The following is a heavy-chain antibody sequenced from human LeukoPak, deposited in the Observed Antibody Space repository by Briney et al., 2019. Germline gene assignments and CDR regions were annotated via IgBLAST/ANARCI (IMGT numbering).Heavy chain of an antibody. Sequence: GGSLRLSCAASEFIVSINYMTWVRQAPGKGLEWVSLIYSRGDTKYADSVKGRFTISRDNSKNTLYLQMNSLRAEDTAVYYCAKDLVTWASGNWYFDLWGRGTLVTVSS. CDR2: IYSRGDT. CDR3: AKDLVTWASGNWYFDL. D-gene: IGHD2-21*02. CDR1: EFIVSINY. J-gene: IGHJ2*01. V-gene: IGHV3-53*01.